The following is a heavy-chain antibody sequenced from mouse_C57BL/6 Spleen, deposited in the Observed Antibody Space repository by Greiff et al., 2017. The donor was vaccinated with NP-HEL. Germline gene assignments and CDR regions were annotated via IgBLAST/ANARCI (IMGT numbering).Heavy chain of an antibody. D-gene: IGHD2-4*01. CDR1: VYTFTSYW. CDR3: ARVDDYEAYFDV. Sequence: VQLQQPGAELVKPGASVKLSCKASVYTFTSYWMHWVKQRPGRGLEWIGRIDPNSGGTKYNEKFKSKATLTVDKPSSTAYMQLSSLTSEDSAVYYCARVDDYEAYFDVWGTGTTVTVSS. CDR2: IDPNSGGT. V-gene: IGHV1-72*01. J-gene: IGHJ1*03.